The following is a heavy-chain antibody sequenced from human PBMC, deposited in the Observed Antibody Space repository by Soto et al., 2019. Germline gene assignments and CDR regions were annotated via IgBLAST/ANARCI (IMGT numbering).Heavy chain of an antibody. V-gene: IGHV1-18*01. J-gene: IGHJ3*01. Sequence: QVQLVQSGAEVKRPGATVKVSCKASGYIVTRSSINWLRQAPGQGLEWMGCISEYGDSNYSEKLQDRVSLTTDTYTNTAYMELRSLGSDDTGVYYCARGGGAYDVWGQGTRITVSS. CDR3: ARGGGAYDV. CDR2: ISEYGDS. CDR1: GYIVTRSS.